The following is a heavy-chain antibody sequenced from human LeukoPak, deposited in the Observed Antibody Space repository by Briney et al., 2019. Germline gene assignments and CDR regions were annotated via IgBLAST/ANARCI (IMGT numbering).Heavy chain of an antibody. V-gene: IGHV4-61*02. CDR3: ARERGYYDFWSGYSSNWYFDL. D-gene: IGHD3-3*01. J-gene: IGHJ2*01. CDR2: IYTRGST. CDR1: GGSINSGSYY. Sequence: PSETLSLTCTVSGGSINSGSYYWSWIRQPAGKGLEWIGRIYTRGSTSYNPSLKSRVTISVDASKNQFSLKLSSVTAADTAVYYCARERGYYDFWSGYSSNWYFDLWGRGTLVTVSS.